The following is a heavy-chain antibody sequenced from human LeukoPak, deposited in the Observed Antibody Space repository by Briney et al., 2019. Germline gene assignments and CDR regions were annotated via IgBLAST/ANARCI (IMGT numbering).Heavy chain of an antibody. V-gene: IGHV3-66*01. J-gene: IGHJ6*02. CDR2: IYRGGTA. CDR1: GFTVNSNC. Sequence: PGGSLRLSCAASGFTVNSNCMNWVRQAPGKGPEWVSIIYRGGTADYADSVKGRFTISRDNSKNTLYLQPNSLRLEDTAVYYCARCANVSPDYGMDVWGQGTTVTVSS. CDR3: ARCANVSPDYGMDV.